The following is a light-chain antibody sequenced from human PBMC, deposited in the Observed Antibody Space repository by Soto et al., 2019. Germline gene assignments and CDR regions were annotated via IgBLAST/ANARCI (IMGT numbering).Light chain of an antibody. Sequence: EGVLTQSPGTLSLSPGERATLSCRASQSVDRSYLAWYQQRPGQAPRLLIYGSSSRATGIADRFSCSGSGTDFDLTISRLEPEDFAVYSCQQYGSSPPMFTFGQGTKLEIK. CDR3: QQYGSSPPMFT. CDR2: GSS. CDR1: QSVDRSY. V-gene: IGKV3-20*01. J-gene: IGKJ2*01.